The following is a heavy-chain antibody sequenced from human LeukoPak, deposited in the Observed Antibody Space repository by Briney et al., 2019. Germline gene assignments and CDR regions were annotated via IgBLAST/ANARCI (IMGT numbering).Heavy chain of an antibody. CDR2: IYSGGST. V-gene: IGHV3-53*01. CDR3: ARDRRNYDFWSGYYDY. Sequence: GGSLRLSCAASGFTFSSYGMHWVRQAPGKGLEWVSVIYSGGSTYYADSVKGRFTISRDNSKNTLYLQMNSLRAEDTAVYYCARDRRNYDFWSGYYDYWGQGTLVTVSS. CDR1: GFTFSSYG. D-gene: IGHD3-3*01. J-gene: IGHJ4*02.